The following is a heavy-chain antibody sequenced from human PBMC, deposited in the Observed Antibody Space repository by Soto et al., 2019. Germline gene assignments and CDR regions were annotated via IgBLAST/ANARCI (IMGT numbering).Heavy chain of an antibody. J-gene: IGHJ4*02. CDR2: VSYDAANK. CDR3: ASGTSFDH. Sequence: QVQLVESGGDVVQPGSSLRLACAASGFTFSNYGMHWVRQAPGKGLEWVAYVSYDAANKYYADSVRGRFTISRDNSENTLHLQMDSLSGADSALDFCASGTSFDHWGQGTPVSVSS. V-gene: IGHV3-30*03. CDR1: GFTFSNYG.